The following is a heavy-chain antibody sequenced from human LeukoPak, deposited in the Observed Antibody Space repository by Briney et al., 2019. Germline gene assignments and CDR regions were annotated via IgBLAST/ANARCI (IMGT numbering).Heavy chain of an antibody. D-gene: IGHD3-3*01. V-gene: IGHV4-59*01. J-gene: IGHJ6*03. CDR2: IYYSGST. CDR1: GGSISSYY. CDR3: ARTGFLEWFSAGYYYYYYMDV. Sequence: PSETLSLTCTVSGGSISSYYWSWIRQPPGKGLEWMGYIYYSGSTNYNPSLKSRVTISVDTSKNQFSLKLSSVTAADTAVYYCARTGFLEWFSAGYYYYYYMDVWGKGTTVTVSS.